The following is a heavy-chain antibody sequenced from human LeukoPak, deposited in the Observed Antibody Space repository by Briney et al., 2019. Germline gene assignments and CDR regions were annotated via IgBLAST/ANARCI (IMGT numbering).Heavy chain of an antibody. J-gene: IGHJ6*03. CDR2: ISAYNGNT. V-gene: IGHV1-18*01. Sequence: VASVKVSCKASGYTFTSYGISWVRQAPGQGLEWMGWISAYNGNTNYAQKLQGRVTMTTDTSTSTAYMELRSLRSDDTAVYYCARDGYSGYDKGSYMDVWGKGTTVTISS. CDR3: ARDGYSGYDKGSYMDV. D-gene: IGHD5-12*01. CDR1: GYTFTSYG.